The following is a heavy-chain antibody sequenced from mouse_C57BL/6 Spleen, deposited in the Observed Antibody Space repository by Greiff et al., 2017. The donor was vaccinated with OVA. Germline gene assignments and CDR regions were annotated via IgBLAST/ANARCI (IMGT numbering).Heavy chain of an antibody. CDR2: ILPGSGST. Sequence: VQLQQSGAELMKPGASVKLSCKATGYTFTGYWIEWVKQRPGHGLEWIGEILPGSGSTYYNEKFKGKATLTVDKSSSTAYMLLSSLTSEDSAVYFCARRGGDYDVRAMDYWGQGTSVTVSS. V-gene: IGHV1-9*01. D-gene: IGHD2-4*01. CDR3: ARRGGDYDVRAMDY. CDR1: GYTFTGYW. J-gene: IGHJ4*01.